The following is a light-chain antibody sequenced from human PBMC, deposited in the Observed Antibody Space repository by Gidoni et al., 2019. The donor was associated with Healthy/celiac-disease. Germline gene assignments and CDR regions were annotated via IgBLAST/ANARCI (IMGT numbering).Light chain of an antibody. CDR1: QSISSY. CDR3: QQSYSTPGT. Sequence: IHLTQSPSSLSASVGDRVTITCRASQSISSYLNWYQQKPGKAPKLLIYAASSLQSGVPSRFSGSGSGTDFTLTISSLQPEDFATYYCQQSYSTPGTFGQGTKVEIK. CDR2: AAS. J-gene: IGKJ1*01. V-gene: IGKV1-39*01.